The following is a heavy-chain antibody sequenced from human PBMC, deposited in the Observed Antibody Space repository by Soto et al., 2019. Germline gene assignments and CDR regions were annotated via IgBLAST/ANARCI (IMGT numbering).Heavy chain of an antibody. CDR2: IYSGGST. CDR1: GFTVSSNY. D-gene: IGHD2-2*01. V-gene: IGHV3-53*04. J-gene: IGHJ6*03. Sequence: GGSLRLSCAASGFTVSSNYMSWVRQAPGKGLEWVSVIYSGGSTYYADSVKGRFTISRHNSKNTLYLQMNSLRAEDTAVYYCARVWGGCSSTSCYEPYYYYYYMDVWGKGTTVTVSS. CDR3: ARVWGGCSSTSCYEPYYYYYYMDV.